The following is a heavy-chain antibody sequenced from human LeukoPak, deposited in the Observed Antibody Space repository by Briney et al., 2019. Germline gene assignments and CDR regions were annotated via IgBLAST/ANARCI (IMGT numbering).Heavy chain of an antibody. D-gene: IGHD2-2*01. CDR2: LSASGGTT. Sequence: GGSLRLSCAASGFSISTYAMTWVRQAPGKGLEWVSALSASGGTTYYADSVKGRFTTSRDNSTNTLYLPMNSLRAEDTAVYHCAKLPREYCSSTSCPNWFDTWGLGTLVTVSS. CDR1: GFSISTYA. V-gene: IGHV3-23*01. J-gene: IGHJ5*02. CDR3: AKLPREYCSSTSCPNWFDT.